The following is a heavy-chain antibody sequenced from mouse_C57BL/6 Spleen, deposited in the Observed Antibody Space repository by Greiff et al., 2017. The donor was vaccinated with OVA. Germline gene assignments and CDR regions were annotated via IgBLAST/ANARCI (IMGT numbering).Heavy chain of an antibody. CDR2: ISYDGSN. Sequence: EVKLQESGPGLVKPSQSLSLTCSVTGYSITSGYYWNWIRQFPGNKLEWMGYISYDGSNNYNPSLKNRISITRDTSKNQFFLKLNSVTTEDTATYYCAPYDYYAMDYWGQGTSVTVSS. CDR3: APYDYYAMDY. V-gene: IGHV3-6*01. J-gene: IGHJ4*01. CDR1: GYSITSGYY.